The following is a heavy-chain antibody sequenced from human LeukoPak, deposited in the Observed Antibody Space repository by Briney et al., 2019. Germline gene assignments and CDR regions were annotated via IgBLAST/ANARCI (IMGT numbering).Heavy chain of an antibody. V-gene: IGHV3-21*04. Sequence: PGGSLRLSCAASGFTFSSYSMNWVRQAPGKGLEWVSSISSSSSYIYYADSVKGRFTISRDNSKNTLYLQMNSLRAEDTAVYYCAKDGPGITIDAFDIWGQGTMVTVSS. D-gene: IGHD3-3*01. CDR3: AKDGPGITIDAFDI. J-gene: IGHJ3*02. CDR2: ISSSSSYI. CDR1: GFTFSSYS.